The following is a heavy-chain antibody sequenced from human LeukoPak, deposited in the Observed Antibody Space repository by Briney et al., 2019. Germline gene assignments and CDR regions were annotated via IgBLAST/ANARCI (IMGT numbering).Heavy chain of an antibody. V-gene: IGHV3-30*18. J-gene: IGHJ6*02. Sequence: GRSLRLSCAASGFTFSSYGMHWVRQAPGKGLGWVAVISYDGSNKYYADSVKGRFTISRDNSKNTLYLQMNSLRAEDTAVYYCAKDLIALPPAILLYGMDVWGQGTTVTVSS. CDR2: ISYDGSNK. CDR1: GFTFSSYG. CDR3: AKDLIALPPAILLYGMDV.